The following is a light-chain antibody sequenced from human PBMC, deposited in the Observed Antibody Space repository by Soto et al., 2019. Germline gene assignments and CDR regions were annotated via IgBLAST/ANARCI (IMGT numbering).Light chain of an antibody. V-gene: IGLV1-47*01. CDR2: RNN. J-gene: IGLJ1*01. CDR1: SSSIGSNY. Sequence: QSVLTQPPSASRTPGQRVTISCSGSSSSIGSNYVYWYQQLPGTAPKLLIYRNNQRPSGVPDRFSGSKSGNSASLAISGLRSDDEADYHCAAWDDSLSGRNYVFGTGTKLTVL. CDR3: AAWDDSLSGRNYV.